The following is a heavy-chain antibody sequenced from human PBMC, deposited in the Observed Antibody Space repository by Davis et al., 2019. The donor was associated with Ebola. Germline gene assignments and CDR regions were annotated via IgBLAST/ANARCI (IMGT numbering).Heavy chain of an antibody. D-gene: IGHD1/OR15-1a*01. CDR2: IGGTGGPT. V-gene: IGHV3-23*01. CDR3: ATMASDGDY. CDR1: GFTFSGNA. J-gene: IGHJ4*02. Sequence: ESLKISCASSGFTFSGNALHWVRQAPGKGLEWASGIGGTGGPTFYLDSVKGRFTISRDNAKNSLYLQMNSLSAEEPALYYCATMASDGDYWGQGTLVTVSS.